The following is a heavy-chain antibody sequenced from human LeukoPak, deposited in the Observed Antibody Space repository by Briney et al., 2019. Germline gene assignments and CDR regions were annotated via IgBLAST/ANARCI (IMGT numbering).Heavy chain of an antibody. CDR1: GFTFSSYW. CDR2: IKQDGSEK. D-gene: IGHD3-22*01. V-gene: IGHV3-7*01. Sequence: GGSLRLSCAASGFTFSSYWMSWVRQAPGKGLEWVANIKQDGSEKYYVDSVKGRFTISRDNAKNSLYLQMNSLRAEDTAVYYCARAPRSSGYYFYYYYMDVWGKGTTVTVSS. CDR3: ARAPRSSGYYFYYYYMDV. J-gene: IGHJ6*03.